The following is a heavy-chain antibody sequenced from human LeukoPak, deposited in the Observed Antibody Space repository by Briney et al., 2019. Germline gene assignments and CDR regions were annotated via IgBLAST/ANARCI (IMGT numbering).Heavy chain of an antibody. CDR2: IRYDGSNK. D-gene: IGHD2-2*03. CDR3: AKRDGHCTSTSCYLPDY. Sequence: PGGSLRLSCAASGFTFTDYTINWVRQAPGKGLEWVAFIRYDGSNKYYADSVKGRFTISRDNSKNTLYLQMNSLRAEDTAVYYCAKRDGHCTSTSCYLPDYWGQGTLVTVSS. V-gene: IGHV3-30*02. CDR1: GFTFTDYT. J-gene: IGHJ4*02.